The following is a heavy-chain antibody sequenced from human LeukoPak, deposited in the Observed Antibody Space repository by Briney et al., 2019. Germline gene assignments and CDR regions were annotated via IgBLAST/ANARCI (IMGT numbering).Heavy chain of an antibody. Sequence: GGSLRLSCAASGFTFSSYGMHWVRQAPGKGLEWVAVIWYDGSNKYYADSVKGRFTISRDNSKNTLYLQMNSLRAEGTAVYYCARADGWLVGVSFWGQGTLVTVSS. V-gene: IGHV3-33*01. CDR3: ARADGWLVGVSF. CDR2: IWYDGSNK. CDR1: GFTFSSYG. J-gene: IGHJ4*02. D-gene: IGHD6-19*01.